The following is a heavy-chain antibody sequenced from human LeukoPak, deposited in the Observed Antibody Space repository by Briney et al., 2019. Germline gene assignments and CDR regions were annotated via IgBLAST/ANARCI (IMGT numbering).Heavy chain of an antibody. J-gene: IGHJ4*02. CDR1: GGSISSYY. D-gene: IGHD5-12*01. Sequence: SETLSLTCTVSGGSISSYYWSWIWQPPGKGLEWIGYIYYSGSTSYNPSLKSRVTISVDTSSNQFSLILTSVTAADTAVYYCARGTKTGYTGYDWNYWGQGSLVTVSS. CDR2: IYYSGST. CDR3: ARGTKTGYTGYDWNY. V-gene: IGHV4-59*01.